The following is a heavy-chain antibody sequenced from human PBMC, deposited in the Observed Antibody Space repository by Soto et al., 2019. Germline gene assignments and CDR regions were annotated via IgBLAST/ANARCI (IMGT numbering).Heavy chain of an antibody. J-gene: IGHJ5*02. CDR2: IIPILGIA. V-gene: IGHV1-69*02. D-gene: IGHD3-10*01. Sequence: QVQLVQSGAEVKKPGSSVKVSCKASGGTFSSYTISWVRQAPGQGLEWMGRIIPILGIANYAQKFQGRVTITADKSTSSAYTELTSLRAEDTAVYYCARGELGRGNWFDHWGQGTLVTVSS. CDR1: GGTFSSYT. CDR3: ARGELGRGNWFDH.